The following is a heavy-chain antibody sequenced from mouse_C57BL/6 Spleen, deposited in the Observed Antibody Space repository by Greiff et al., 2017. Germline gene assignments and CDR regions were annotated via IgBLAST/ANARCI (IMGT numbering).Heavy chain of an antibody. CDR3: ARETTMVTTQAMDY. CDR2: IHPNSGST. CDR1: GYTFTSYW. D-gene: IGHD2-2*01. V-gene: IGHV1-64*01. Sequence: QVQLQQPGAELVKPGASVKLSCKASGYTFTSYWMHWVKQRPGQGLEWIGMIHPNSGSTNYNEKFKSKATLTVDKSSSTAYMQLSSLTSEDSAVYFCARETTMVTTQAMDYWGQGTSVTVSS. J-gene: IGHJ4*01.